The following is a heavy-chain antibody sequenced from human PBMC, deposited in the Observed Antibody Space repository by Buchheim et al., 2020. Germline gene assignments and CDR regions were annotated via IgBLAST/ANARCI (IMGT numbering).Heavy chain of an antibody. CDR2: INSDGSST. V-gene: IGHV3-74*01. CDR3: ASGCFYCSSTSCYYYYYGMDV. CDR1: GFTFSSYW. Sequence: EVQLVESGGGLVQPGGSLRLSCAASGFTFSSYWMHWVRQAPGKGLVWVSRINSDGSSTSYADSVKGRFTISRDNAKNTLYLQMNSLRAEDTAVYYCASGCFYCSSTSCYYYYYGMDVWGQGTT. D-gene: IGHD2-2*01. J-gene: IGHJ6*02.